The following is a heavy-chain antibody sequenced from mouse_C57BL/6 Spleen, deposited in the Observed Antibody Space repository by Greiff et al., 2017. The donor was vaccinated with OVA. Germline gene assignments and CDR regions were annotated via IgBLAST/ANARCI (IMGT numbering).Heavy chain of an antibody. Sequence: VQLQQSGTELVKPGASVKLSCKASGYTFTSYWMHWVKQRPGQGLEWIGNINPSNGGTNYNEKFKSKATLTVDKSSSTAYMQLSSLTSEDSAVYYCARKMRDYEGFAYWGQGTLVTVSA. CDR3: ARKMRDYEGFAY. V-gene: IGHV1-53*01. J-gene: IGHJ3*01. D-gene: IGHD2-4*01. CDR2: INPSNGGT. CDR1: GYTFTSYW.